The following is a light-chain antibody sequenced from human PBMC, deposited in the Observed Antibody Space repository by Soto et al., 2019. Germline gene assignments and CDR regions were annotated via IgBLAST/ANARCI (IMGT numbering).Light chain of an antibody. CDR1: QSISSY. Sequence: DIQMTQSPSSLSASVGGRVTITCRASQSISSYVNWYQQKPGKAPKLLIYAASSLQSGVPSRFSGSGSETDFTLTISSLQPEDFATYYCQQYYSDPRTFGQGTKVEI. J-gene: IGKJ1*01. CDR3: QQYYSDPRT. CDR2: AAS. V-gene: IGKV1-39*01.